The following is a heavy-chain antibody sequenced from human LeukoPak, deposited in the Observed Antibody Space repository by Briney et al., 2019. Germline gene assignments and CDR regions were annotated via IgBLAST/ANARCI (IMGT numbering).Heavy chain of an antibody. D-gene: IGHD3/OR15-3a*01. CDR3: AREGVGRYYYYYYMDV. Sequence: GGSLRLSCVASGFTFSSYAMSWVRQAPGKGLEWVSAISSSGSTIYYADSVKGRFTISRDNAKNSLYLQMNSLRAEDTAVYYCAREGVGRYYYYYYMDVWGKGTTVTVSS. CDR1: GFTFSSYA. CDR2: ISSSGSTI. V-gene: IGHV3-48*03. J-gene: IGHJ6*03.